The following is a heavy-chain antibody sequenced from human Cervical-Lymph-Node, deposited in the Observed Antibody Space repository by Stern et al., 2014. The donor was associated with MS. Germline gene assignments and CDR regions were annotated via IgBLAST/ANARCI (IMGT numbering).Heavy chain of an antibody. J-gene: IGHJ4*02. CDR3: ASRGGYRLALES. CDR1: GGFVNSTNW. CDR2: MYYYSGKT. D-gene: IGHD3-22*01. V-gene: IGHV4-4*02. Sequence: QVQLQESGPGLVKPSGTLSLTCAVSGGFVNSTNWWSWVRQPPGKRLEWIGKMYYYSGKTNYNGSLKSRLAISIDRSKTQFSLKLTSVTAADTAVYYCASRGGYRLALESWGQGTLVTVSS.